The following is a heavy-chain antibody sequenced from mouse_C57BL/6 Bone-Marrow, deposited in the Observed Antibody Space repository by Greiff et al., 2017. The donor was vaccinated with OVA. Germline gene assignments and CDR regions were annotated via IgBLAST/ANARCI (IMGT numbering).Heavy chain of an antibody. J-gene: IGHJ3*01. V-gene: IGHV1-85*01. Sequence: QVQLQQSGPELVKPGASVKLSCKASGYTFTSYDINWVKQRPGQGLEWIGWIYPRAGSTKYNEKFKGKATLTVDTSSSTAYMELHSLSSEDAAVYFCARWDYDWFAYWGQGTLVTVSA. CDR3: ARWDYDWFAY. CDR1: GYTFTSYD. D-gene: IGHD1-1*01. CDR2: IYPRAGST.